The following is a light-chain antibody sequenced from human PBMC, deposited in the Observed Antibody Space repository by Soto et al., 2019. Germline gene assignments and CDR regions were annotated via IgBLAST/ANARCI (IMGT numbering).Light chain of an antibody. CDR1: QSVSSN. CDR2: GAS. J-gene: IGKJ1*01. Sequence: ERVMTHSPATLSVSPGERATLSCRASQSVSSNLAWYQQKPGQAPRLFIYGASTRATAIPPRFSGSGSGTEFTVTISSLQYEDFAVYYCKHHGSSRWTFGHGSKVEIX. V-gene: IGKV3-15*01. CDR3: KHHGSSRWT.